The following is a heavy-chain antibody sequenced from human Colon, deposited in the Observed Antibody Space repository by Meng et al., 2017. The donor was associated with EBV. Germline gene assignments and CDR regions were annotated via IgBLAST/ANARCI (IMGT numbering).Heavy chain of an antibody. D-gene: IGHD3-10*01. CDR3: ARRRGGSGRDC. CDR2: IYHSGST. CDR1: GGSISCNCSY. J-gene: IGHJ4*02. V-gene: IGHV4-39*01. Sequence: LPLEWSGTGLAKPSVILSLTCTGPGGSISCNCSYWDWVRQPPGKGLEWIGAIYHSGSTFYNPALQSRVPMFVDTSKNQFSLMLTSVTATDTAVYYCARRRGGSGRDCWGQGTLVTVSS.